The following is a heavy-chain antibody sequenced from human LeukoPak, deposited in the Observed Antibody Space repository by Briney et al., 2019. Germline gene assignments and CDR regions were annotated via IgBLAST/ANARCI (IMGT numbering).Heavy chain of an antibody. J-gene: IGHJ4*02. V-gene: IGHV3-23*01. CDR3: AKGFGDYVDY. CDR2: ISGSGVST. CDR1: GFTFSGHA. D-gene: IGHD3-10*01. Sequence: GGSLRLSCAASGFTFSGHAMSWVRQAPGKGLEWVSAISGSGVSTYYTDSVKGRFTISRDNSKNTLYLQMNSLRAEDTAVYYCAKGFGDYVDYWGQGTPVTVSS.